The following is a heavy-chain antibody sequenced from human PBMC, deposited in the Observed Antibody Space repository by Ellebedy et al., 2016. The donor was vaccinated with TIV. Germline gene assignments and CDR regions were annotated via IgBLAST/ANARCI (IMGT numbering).Heavy chain of an antibody. Sequence: GEPLKISCAASGITFSDHYMDWVRQAPGKGLEWVGLITNKGRGGTTEYAASVKGRINISRDDSNNLLYLQLNSLKSEDTAVYYCASLVVGGTPSDYWGQGTLVTVSS. D-gene: IGHD1-26*01. V-gene: IGHV3-72*01. CDR1: GITFSDHY. CDR2: ITNKGRGGTT. CDR3: ASLVVGGTPSDY. J-gene: IGHJ4*02.